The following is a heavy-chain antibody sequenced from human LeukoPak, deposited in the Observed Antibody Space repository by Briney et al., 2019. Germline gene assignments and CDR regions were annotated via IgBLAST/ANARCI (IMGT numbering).Heavy chain of an antibody. CDR3: AKDDYGGNSGY. Sequence: SETLSLTCTVSGGSISSSSYYWGWIRQPPGKGLEWIGSIYYSGSTYYNPSLKSRVTISVDTSKNQFSLKLSSVTAADTAVYYCAKDDYGGNSGYWGQGTLVTVSS. D-gene: IGHD4-23*01. J-gene: IGHJ4*02. V-gene: IGHV4-39*07. CDR1: GGSISSSSYY. CDR2: IYYSGST.